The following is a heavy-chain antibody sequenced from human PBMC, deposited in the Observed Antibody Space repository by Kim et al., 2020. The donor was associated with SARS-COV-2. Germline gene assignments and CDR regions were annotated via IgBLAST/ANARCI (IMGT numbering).Heavy chain of an antibody. V-gene: IGHV1-18*01. CDR3: ARVARWLHSYYFDY. CDR1: GYTFTSYG. D-gene: IGHD5-12*01. Sequence: ASVKVSCKASGYTFTSYGISWVRQAPGQGLEWMGWISAYNGNTNYAQKLQGRVTMTTDTSTSTAYMELRSLRSDDTAVYYCARVARWLHSYYFDYWGQGTLVTVSS. J-gene: IGHJ4*02. CDR2: ISAYNGNT.